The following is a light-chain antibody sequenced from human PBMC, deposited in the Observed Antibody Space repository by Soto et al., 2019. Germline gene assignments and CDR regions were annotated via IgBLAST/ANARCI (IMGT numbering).Light chain of an antibody. V-gene: IGLV2-11*01. J-gene: IGLJ1*01. CDR2: DVD. CDR3: CSYAGSYPFV. Sequence: QSVLTQPRSVSGSPGQSVTISCTGTSSDVGGYNYVSWYQHHPSKAPKLMIYDVDKRPSGVPGRFSGSKSGNTASLTISGLQAEDEADYYCCSYAGSYPFVFGTGTKVTVL. CDR1: SSDVGGYNY.